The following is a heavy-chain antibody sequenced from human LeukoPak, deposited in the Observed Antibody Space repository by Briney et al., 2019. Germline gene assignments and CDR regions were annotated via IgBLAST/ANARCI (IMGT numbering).Heavy chain of an antibody. J-gene: IGHJ4*02. CDR1: GFTFSSYA. CDR2: ISYDGSNK. CDR3: ANQSPSDYY. V-gene: IGHV3-30-3*01. Sequence: PGRSLRLSCAASGFTFSSYAMHWVRQAPGKGLEWVAVISYDGSNKYYADSVKGRFTISRDNSKNTLYLQMNSPRAEDTAVYYCANQSPSDYYWGQGTLVIVSS. D-gene: IGHD3/OR15-3a*01.